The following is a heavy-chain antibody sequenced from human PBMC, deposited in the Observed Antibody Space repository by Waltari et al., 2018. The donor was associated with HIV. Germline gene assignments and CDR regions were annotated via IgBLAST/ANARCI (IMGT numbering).Heavy chain of an antibody. Sequence: QVKLVESGGGVVQHGRSLSVSCAAPGLTFSSYAMHWVRQAPGKGLEWVAVISYDGSNKYYADSVKGRFTISRDNSKNTLYLQMNSLRAEDTAVYYCAKPAAMASYGMDVWGQGTTVTVSS. J-gene: IGHJ6*02. CDR2: ISYDGSNK. CDR1: GLTFSSYA. D-gene: IGHD5-18*01. V-gene: IGHV3-30*18. CDR3: AKPAAMASYGMDV.